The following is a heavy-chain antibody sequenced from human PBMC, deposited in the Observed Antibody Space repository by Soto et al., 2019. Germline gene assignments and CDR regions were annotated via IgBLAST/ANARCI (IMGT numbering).Heavy chain of an antibody. V-gene: IGHV5-10-1*01. Sequence: PGESLKISCKGSGYSFTSYWISWVRQMPGKGLEWMGRIDPSDSYTNYSPSFQGHVTISADKSISTAYLQWSSLKASDTAMYYCAREETNKSYYYGIDVWGQGTTVTV. D-gene: IGHD2-8*01. CDR3: AREETNKSYYYGIDV. CDR1: GYSFTSYW. J-gene: IGHJ6*02. CDR2: IDPSDSYT.